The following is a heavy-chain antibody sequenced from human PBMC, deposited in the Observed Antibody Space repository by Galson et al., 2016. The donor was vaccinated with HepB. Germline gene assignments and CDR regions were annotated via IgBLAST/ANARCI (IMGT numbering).Heavy chain of an antibody. Sequence: SLRLSCAASGFTFSDYGMHWVRQAPGKGLEWVAVISYDGTNTYYVDSVKGRFTISRDNSKNTLFLQMDSLRLEDTAAYYGAKEGGISTTMLDYYYHYDMDVWGQGTTVTVSS. D-gene: IGHD3-10*02. CDR2: ISYDGTNT. CDR1: GFTFSDYG. J-gene: IGHJ6*02. CDR3: AKEGGISTTMLDYYYHYDMDV. V-gene: IGHV3-30*18.